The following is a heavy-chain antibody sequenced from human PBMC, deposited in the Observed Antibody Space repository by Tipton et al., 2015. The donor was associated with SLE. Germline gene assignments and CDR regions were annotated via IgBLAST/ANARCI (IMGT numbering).Heavy chain of an antibody. J-gene: IGHJ4*02. CDR3: ARGLPPRRITIFGVVTPRYYFDY. CDR1: GGSFSGYY. D-gene: IGHD3-3*01. CDR2: INHSGST. V-gene: IGHV4-34*01. Sequence: TLSLTCAVYGGSFSGYYWSWIRQPPGKGLEWIGEINHSGSTNYNPSLKSRVTISVDTSKNQFSLKLSSVTAADTAVYYCARGLPPRRITIFGVVTPRYYFDYWGQGTLVTVSS.